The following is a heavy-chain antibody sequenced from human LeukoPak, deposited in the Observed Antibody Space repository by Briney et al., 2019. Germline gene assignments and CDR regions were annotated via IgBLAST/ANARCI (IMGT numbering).Heavy chain of an antibody. J-gene: IGHJ5*02. CDR1: GGSFSGYY. D-gene: IGHD6-19*01. V-gene: IGHV4-34*01. CDR2: INHSGST. Sequence: APETLSLTCAVYGGSFSGYYWSWIRQPPGKGLEWIGEINHSGSTNYNPSLKSRVTISVDTSKNQFSLKLSSVTAADTAVYYCAREGIAVAGRFDPWGQGTLVTVSS. CDR3: AREGIAVAGRFDP.